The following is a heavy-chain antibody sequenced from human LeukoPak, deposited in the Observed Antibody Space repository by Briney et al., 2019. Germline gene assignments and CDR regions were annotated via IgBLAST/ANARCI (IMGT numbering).Heavy chain of an antibody. D-gene: IGHD6-13*01. V-gene: IGHV4-59*08. CDR3: ARLIAAANTRYFHH. Sequence: SETLSLTCTVSGGSINSYYWSWIRQPPGKGLEWIGYISYSGSTSYNPSLKGRVTISVDTSKNQFSLKLSSVTATGTAVYYCARLIAAANTRYFHHWGQGTLVTVSS. J-gene: IGHJ1*01. CDR1: GGSINSYY. CDR2: ISYSGST.